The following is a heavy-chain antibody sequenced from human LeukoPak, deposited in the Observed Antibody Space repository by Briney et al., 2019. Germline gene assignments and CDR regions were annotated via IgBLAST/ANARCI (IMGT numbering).Heavy chain of an antibody. D-gene: IGHD2-15*01. CDR1: GFTFSRDS. CDR2: INGGGSPI. V-gene: IGHV3-48*01. J-gene: IGHJ4*02. Sequence: PGGSLRLSCTVSGFTFSRDSMNWVRQAPGKGLEWVSYINGGGSPIYYADSVRGRFTISRDNVKNSLYLQMNSLRAEDTAMYYCVRDNPRCCGVVPANIDDYWGQGTLVTVSS. CDR3: VRDNPRCCGVVPANIDDY.